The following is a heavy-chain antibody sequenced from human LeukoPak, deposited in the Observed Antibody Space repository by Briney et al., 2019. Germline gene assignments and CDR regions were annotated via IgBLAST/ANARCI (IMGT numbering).Heavy chain of an antibody. CDR1: GGSTSSSSYY. D-gene: IGHD3-10*01. J-gene: IGHJ3*02. V-gene: IGHV4-39*01. CDR2: IYYSGST. Sequence: SETLSLTCTVSGGSTSSSSYYWGWIRQPPGKGLEWIGSIYYSGSTYYNPSLKSRVTISVDTSKNQFSLKLSSVTAADTAVYYCARPTLGYYHDAFDIWSQGTMVTVSS. CDR3: ARPTLGYYHDAFDI.